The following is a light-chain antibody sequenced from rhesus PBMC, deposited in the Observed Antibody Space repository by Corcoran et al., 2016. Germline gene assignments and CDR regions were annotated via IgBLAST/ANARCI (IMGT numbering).Light chain of an antibody. CDR3: QQYSSIPT. V-gene: IGKV1-22*01. J-gene: IGKJ4*01. CDR1: QGISSL. Sequence: DIQMTQSPSSLSASVGDTVTITCRASQGISSLLAWYQQKPGKAPKFLIYKASSLESGVPSRFSGSGSGTYFPLTIRSLQSEAFAAYYCQQYSSIPTFGGGTKVELK. CDR2: KAS.